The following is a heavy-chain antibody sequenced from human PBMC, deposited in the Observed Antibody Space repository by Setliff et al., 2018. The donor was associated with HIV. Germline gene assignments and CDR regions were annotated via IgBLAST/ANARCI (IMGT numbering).Heavy chain of an antibody. D-gene: IGHD2-2*02. CDR1: GYTFTDYY. Sequence: ASVKVSCKASGYTFTDYYMHWVRQAPGQGLEWVGLINPSDGSTSYAPKFQDRVTMTRDTSTTTVYMELSSLRSDDTAVYYCARAQFNTSPWVNSWGQGTLVTVSS. CDR2: INPSDGST. CDR3: ARAQFNTSPWVNS. J-gene: IGHJ5*02. V-gene: IGHV1-46*03.